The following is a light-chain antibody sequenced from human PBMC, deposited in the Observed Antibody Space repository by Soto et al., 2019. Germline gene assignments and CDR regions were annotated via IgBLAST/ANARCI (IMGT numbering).Light chain of an antibody. V-gene: IGKV3-11*01. CDR1: QSVNSY. CDR2: DAS. CDR3: QQRSTWPRIT. Sequence: EIVLTQSPATLSLSPGERATLSCRASQSVNSYLAWYKRKPGQAPRLLITDASNRATGIPARFSGSGSGTDFTLTISSLELEDFAVYYCQQRSTWPRITFGGGTKVDIK. J-gene: IGKJ4*01.